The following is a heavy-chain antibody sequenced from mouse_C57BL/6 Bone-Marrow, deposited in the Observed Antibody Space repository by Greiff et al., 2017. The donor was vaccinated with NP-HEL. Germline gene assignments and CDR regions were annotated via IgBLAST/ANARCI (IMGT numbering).Heavy chain of an antibody. CDR2: IYPGDGDT. J-gene: IGHJ2*01. Sequence: QVQLQQSGPELVKPGASVKISCKASGYAFSSSWMNWVKQRPGKGLEWIGRIYPGDGDTNYNGKFKGKATLTADKSSSTAYMQLSSLTSEDSAVYFCARGEDPPYWGQGTTLTVSS. V-gene: IGHV1-82*01. CDR1: GYAFSSSW. CDR3: ARGEDPPY.